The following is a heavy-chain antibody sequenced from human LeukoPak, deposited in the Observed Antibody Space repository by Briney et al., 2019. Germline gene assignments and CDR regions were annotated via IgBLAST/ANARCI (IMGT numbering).Heavy chain of an antibody. CDR2: IYYSGST. Sequence: SQTLPLTCTVSGGSISSGGYYWSWTRQHPGKGLEWIVYIYYSGSTYYNPSLKSRVTISVDTSKNQFSLKLSSVTAADTAVYYCARYRIRYCSGGSCYKWFDPWGQGTLVTVSS. J-gene: IGHJ5*02. D-gene: IGHD2-15*01. V-gene: IGHV4-31*03. CDR3: ARYRIRYCSGGSCYKWFDP. CDR1: GGSISSGGYY.